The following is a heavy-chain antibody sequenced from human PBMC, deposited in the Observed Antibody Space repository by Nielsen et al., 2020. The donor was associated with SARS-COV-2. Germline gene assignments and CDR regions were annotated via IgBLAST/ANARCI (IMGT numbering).Heavy chain of an antibody. J-gene: IGHJ4*02. Sequence: GGSLRLSCAASGFTFSSYAMHWVRQAPGKGLEWVAVISYDGSNKYYADSVKGRLTISRDNSKNTLYLQMNSLRAEDTAVYYCARETYSGYDSRTFDYWGQGTLVTVSS. CDR3: ARETYSGYDSRTFDY. CDR1: GFTFSSYA. CDR2: ISYDGSNK. V-gene: IGHV3-30-3*01. D-gene: IGHD5-12*01.